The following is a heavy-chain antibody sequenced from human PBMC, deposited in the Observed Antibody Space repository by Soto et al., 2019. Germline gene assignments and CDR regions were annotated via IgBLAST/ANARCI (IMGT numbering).Heavy chain of an antibody. J-gene: IGHJ4*02. Sequence: QVQLVEWGGGVVQPGTSLRLSCAASGFSFSSYAMHWVRQAPGKGLEWVAALWYDGSNQNYAESVKGRFTISRDNSKRTVYLQMNSLKAEDTAVYYCARDINDFWSGYLYWGQGTLVTVSS. CDR1: GFSFSSYA. V-gene: IGHV3-33*01. CDR2: LWYDGSNQ. CDR3: ARDINDFWSGYLY. D-gene: IGHD3-3*01.